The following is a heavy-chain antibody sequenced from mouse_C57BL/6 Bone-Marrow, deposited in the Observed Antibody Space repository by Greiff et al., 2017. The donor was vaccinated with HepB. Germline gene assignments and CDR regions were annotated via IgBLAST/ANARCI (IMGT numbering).Heavy chain of an antibody. CDR2: ISDGGSYT. Sequence: EVMLVESGGGLVKPGGSLKLSCAASGFTFSSYAMSWVRQTPEKRLEWVATISDGGSYTYYPDNVKGRFTISRDNAKNNLYLQMSHLKSEDTAMYYCARENPGYFDVWGTGTTVTVSS. CDR3: ARENPGYFDV. J-gene: IGHJ1*03. V-gene: IGHV5-4*01. CDR1: GFTFSSYA.